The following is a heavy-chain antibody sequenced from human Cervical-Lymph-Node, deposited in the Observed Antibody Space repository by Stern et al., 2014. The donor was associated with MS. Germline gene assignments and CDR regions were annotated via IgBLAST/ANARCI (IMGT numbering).Heavy chain of an antibody. Sequence: DQLVESGAEVKQPGASVKVSCKTSGYSFTRYGIHWVRQAPGQGLEWMGLIVPGVGSTTYAQTWQGRVSMTRDTSATTVYMELRSLRSEDTAVYYCARSGLGGAVGSWGQGTLVTVSA. D-gene: IGHD3-10*01. CDR2: IVPGVGST. J-gene: IGHJ5*02. CDR1: GYSFTRYG. V-gene: IGHV1-46*04. CDR3: ARSGLGGAVGS.